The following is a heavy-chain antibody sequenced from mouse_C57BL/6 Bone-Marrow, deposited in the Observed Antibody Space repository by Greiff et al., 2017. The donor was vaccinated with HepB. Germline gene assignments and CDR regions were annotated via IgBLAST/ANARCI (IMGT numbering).Heavy chain of an antibody. J-gene: IGHJ2*01. D-gene: IGHD2-4*01. CDR3: ARFDYEDY. CDR2: IDPSDSYT. CDR1: GYTFTSYW. Sequence: VQLQQPGAELVMPGASVKLSCKASGYTFTSYWMHWVKQRPGQGLEWIGEIDPSDSYTNYNQKFKGKSTLTVDKSSSTAYMQLSSLTSEDSAVYYCARFDYEDYWGQGTTLTVSS. V-gene: IGHV1-69*01.